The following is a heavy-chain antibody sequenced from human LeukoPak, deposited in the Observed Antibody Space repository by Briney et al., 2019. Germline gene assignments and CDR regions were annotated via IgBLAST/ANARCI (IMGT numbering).Heavy chain of an antibody. CDR1: GFTVSSNY. D-gene: IGHD3-22*01. CDR3: ARGGGYYDSSGYYSPYFQH. CDR2: IYSGGST. Sequence: PGGSLRRSCAASGFTVSSNYMSWVRQAPGKGLEWVSVIYSGGSTYYADSVKGRFTISRDNSKNTLYLQMNSLRAEDTAVYYCARGGGYYDSSGYYSPYFQHWGQGTLVTVSS. J-gene: IGHJ1*01. V-gene: IGHV3-66*01.